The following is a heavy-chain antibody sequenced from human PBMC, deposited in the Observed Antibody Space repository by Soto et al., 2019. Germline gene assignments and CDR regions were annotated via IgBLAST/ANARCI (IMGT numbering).Heavy chain of an antibody. V-gene: IGHV3-21*01. J-gene: IGHJ1*01. CDR2: ISSSSSYI. CDR3: ARSPLDVVVPAAIEYFQH. Sequence: GGSLRLSCAASGFTFSSYSMNWVRQAPGKGLEWVSSISSSSSYIYYADSVKGRFTISRDNAKNSLYLQMNSLRAEDTAVYYCARSPLDVVVPAAIEYFQHWGQGTLVTVSS. D-gene: IGHD2-2*01. CDR1: GFTFSSYS.